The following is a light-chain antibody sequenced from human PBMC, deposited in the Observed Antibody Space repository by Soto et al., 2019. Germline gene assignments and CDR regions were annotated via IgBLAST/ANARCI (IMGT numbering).Light chain of an antibody. J-gene: IGKJ1*01. CDR2: GAF. CDR1: QSVSSN. Sequence: EIVMTQSPATLSVSPGERATLSCRASQSVSSNLAWYQQKPGQAPRLLIYGAFNRAAGIPARFSGSGSGTDFTLTISSLEPEDFAVYYCQQYDNWPWTFGQGTKVDIK. V-gene: IGKV3D-15*01. CDR3: QQYDNWPWT.